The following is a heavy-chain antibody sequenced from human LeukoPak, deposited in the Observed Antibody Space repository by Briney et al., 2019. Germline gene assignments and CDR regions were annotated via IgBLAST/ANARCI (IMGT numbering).Heavy chain of an antibody. V-gene: IGHV3-7*01. CDR2: IKQDGSEK. D-gene: IGHD2-2*01. CDR3: ATDTFGVWYQLLDFYYYYGMDV. J-gene: IGHJ6*02. Sequence: GGSLRLSCGASGFTFSSYWRSGVGQAAGKGRDWVADIKQDGSEKYYVHSVKGRFTISRDNAKNSLYLHMNSLRAEHTAVYYCATDTFGVWYQLLDFYYYYGMDVWGQGTTVTVSS. CDR1: GFTFSSYW.